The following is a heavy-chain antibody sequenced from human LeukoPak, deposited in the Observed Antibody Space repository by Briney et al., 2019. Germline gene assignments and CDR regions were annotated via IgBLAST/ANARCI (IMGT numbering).Heavy chain of an antibody. CDR2: ISSKGDNT. D-gene: IGHD4-17*01. J-gene: IGHJ4*02. V-gene: IGHV3-64D*09. CDR3: VKSTTVTSFDY. CDR1: GFTFSSSN. Sequence: GGSLRLSCSASGFTFSSSNMHWVRQAPGKGLEYVSAISSKGDNTYYADSLKGRFSISRDNSKNTLYLQMSSLRAEDTAVYYCVKSTTVTSFDYWGQGTLVTVSS.